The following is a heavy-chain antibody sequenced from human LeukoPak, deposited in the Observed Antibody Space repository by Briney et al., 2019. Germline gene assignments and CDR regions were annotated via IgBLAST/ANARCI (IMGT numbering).Heavy chain of an antibody. Sequence: GGSLRLSCAASGFTFSSCAMSWVRQAPGKGLEWVSAISGSGGSTYYADSVKGRFTISRDNSKNTLYLQMNSLRAEDTAVYYCAKDPAIFGVVRYFDYWGQGTLVTVSS. D-gene: IGHD3-3*01. V-gene: IGHV3-23*01. CDR2: ISGSGGST. CDR3: AKDPAIFGVVRYFDY. J-gene: IGHJ4*02. CDR1: GFTFSSCA.